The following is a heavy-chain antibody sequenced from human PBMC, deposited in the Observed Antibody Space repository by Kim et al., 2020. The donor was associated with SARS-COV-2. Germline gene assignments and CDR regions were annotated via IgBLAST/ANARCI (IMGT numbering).Heavy chain of an antibody. CDR1: GFTFRSYA. Sequence: GGSLRLSCAASGFTFRSYAMSWVRQAPGKGLGWVSVISGSGGSTYYADSVEDRLTLSRDNYKNTLYLPMNSLRAEDTAVYYWAKEKLLDGLGWFDPWGQGTLVTVSS. V-gene: IGHV3-23*01. J-gene: IGHJ5*02. CDR2: ISGSGGST. CDR3: AKEKLLDGLGWFDP. D-gene: IGHD1-1*01.